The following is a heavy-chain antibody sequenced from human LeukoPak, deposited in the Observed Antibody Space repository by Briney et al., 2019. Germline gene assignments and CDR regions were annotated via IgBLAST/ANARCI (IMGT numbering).Heavy chain of an antibody. Sequence: GGSLRLSCAASGLTFSSYAMHWVRQAPGKGLEWVAVISYDGSNKYYADSVKGRFTISRDNSKNTLYLQMNSLRAEDTAVYYCARDLVVVPAASSYWGQGTLVTVSS. CDR2: ISYDGSNK. V-gene: IGHV3-30-3*01. CDR3: ARDLVVVPAASSY. CDR1: GLTFSSYA. J-gene: IGHJ4*02. D-gene: IGHD2-2*01.